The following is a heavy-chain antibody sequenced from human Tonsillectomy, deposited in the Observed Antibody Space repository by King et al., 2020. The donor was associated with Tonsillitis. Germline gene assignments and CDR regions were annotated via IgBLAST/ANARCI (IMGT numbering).Heavy chain of an antibody. J-gene: IGHJ4*02. Sequence: VQLQESGPGLVKPSETLSLICTVSGGSISSYYWSWIRQPAGKGLEWIGRIYTSGSTNYNPSLKSRITMSVDTSKNQFSLKLSSETAADAAEYYCARSVGGYGDRRGFFDYWGQGTLVTVSS. D-gene: IGHD4-17*01. CDR3: ARSVGGYGDRRGFFDY. CDR2: IYTSGST. V-gene: IGHV4-4*07. CDR1: GGSISSYY.